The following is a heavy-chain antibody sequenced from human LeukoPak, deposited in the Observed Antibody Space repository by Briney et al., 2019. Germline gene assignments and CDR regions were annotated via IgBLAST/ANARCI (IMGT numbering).Heavy chain of an antibody. CDR1: GFTFSSYA. CDR2: INIGGTNT. V-gene: IGHV3-48*04. Sequence: QPGGSLRLSCAASGFTFSSYAMTWVRQAPGKGLEWLSYINIGGTNTHYADSVKGRFTISRDNAKKSLYLEMNNLRAEDTAVYYCATDGAGFDTWGQGVLVTVSS. CDR3: ATDGAGFDT. J-gene: IGHJ5*02.